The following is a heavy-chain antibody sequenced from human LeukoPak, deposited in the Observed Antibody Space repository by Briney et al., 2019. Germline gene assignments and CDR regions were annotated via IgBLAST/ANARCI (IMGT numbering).Heavy chain of an antibody. Sequence: GGSLRLSCAASGFTFSSYWMSWVRQAPGKGLEWVSSISSSSSYIYYADSVKGRFTISRDNAKNSLYLQMNSLRAEDTAVYYCARVSLWELLGAFDIWGQGTMVTVSS. CDR2: ISSSSSYI. J-gene: IGHJ3*02. CDR3: ARVSLWELLGAFDI. CDR1: GFTFSSYW. D-gene: IGHD1-26*01. V-gene: IGHV3-21*01.